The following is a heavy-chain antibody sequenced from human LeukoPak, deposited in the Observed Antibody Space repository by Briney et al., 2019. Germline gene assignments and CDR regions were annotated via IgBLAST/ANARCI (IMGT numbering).Heavy chain of an antibody. D-gene: IGHD6-19*01. CDR2: IKSKKDGATT. CDR1: GFTVSSNY. Sequence: GGSLSLSCAASGFTVSSNYMSWVRQAPGKGLEWVGRIKSKKDGATTDYAAPVKGRFTISRDDSKNTLFLQMNSLKTEDTAVYYCTTCPSSGWYGGSDYWGQGTLVTVSS. CDR3: TTCPSSGWYGGSDY. J-gene: IGHJ4*02. V-gene: IGHV3-15*01.